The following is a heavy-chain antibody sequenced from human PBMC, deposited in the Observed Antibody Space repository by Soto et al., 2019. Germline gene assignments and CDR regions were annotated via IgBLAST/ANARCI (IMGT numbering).Heavy chain of an antibody. Sequence: EVQLVKSGGGLIQTGGSLRLSCAASGFTVSSNYMSWVRQAPGKGLEWVSVIYSGGSTYYADSVKGRFTISRDNSKNTLYLQMNSLRAEDTAVYYCARTQLWFYFDYWGQGTLVTVSS. J-gene: IGHJ4*02. V-gene: IGHV3-53*01. CDR3: ARTQLWFYFDY. CDR1: GFTVSSNY. D-gene: IGHD5-18*01. CDR2: IYSGGST.